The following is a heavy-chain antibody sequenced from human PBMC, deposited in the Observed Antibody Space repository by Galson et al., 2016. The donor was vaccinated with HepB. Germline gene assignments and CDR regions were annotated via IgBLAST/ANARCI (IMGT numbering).Heavy chain of an antibody. J-gene: IGHJ4*02. Sequence: SLRLSCAASGFTFSNYAMSWVRQAPGKGPEWVSGISESGGTTYDTDSLKGRFTISRDNSRNMLFLQMTSMRAEDTAVYYCAKDRYDSSGASYDYWGQGTLVTVSS. V-gene: IGHV3-23*01. CDR1: GFTFSNYA. D-gene: IGHD3-22*01. CDR3: AKDRYDSSGASYDY. CDR2: ISESGGTT.